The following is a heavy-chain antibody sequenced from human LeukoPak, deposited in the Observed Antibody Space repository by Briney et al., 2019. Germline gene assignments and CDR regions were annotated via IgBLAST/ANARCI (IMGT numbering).Heavy chain of an antibody. J-gene: IGHJ3*02. CDR2: IKQDGSDK. Sequence: GGSLRLSCAASGFPFSSYWMSWVRQAPGKGLEWVANIKQDGSDKYYVDSVKGRFTISRDNAKNSLYLQMNSLRAEDTAVYYCARVSPKDAFDIWGQGTMVTVSS. V-gene: IGHV3-7*01. CDR3: ARVSPKDAFDI. CDR1: GFPFSSYW.